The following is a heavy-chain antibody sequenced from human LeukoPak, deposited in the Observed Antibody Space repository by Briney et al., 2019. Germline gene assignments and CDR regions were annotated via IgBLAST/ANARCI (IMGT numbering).Heavy chain of an antibody. CDR3: ARVYYGGKTPSPGGH. J-gene: IGHJ4*02. CDR2: INPNSGGT. CDR1: GYTFTGYY. Sequence: ASVKVSCKASGYTFTGYYMHWLRQAPGQGLEWMGWINPNSGGTNYAQKFQGRVTMTRDTSVSTAYMELSGLRSDDTAMYYCARVYYGGKTPSPGGHWGQGTLVTVSS. D-gene: IGHD4-23*01. V-gene: IGHV1-2*02.